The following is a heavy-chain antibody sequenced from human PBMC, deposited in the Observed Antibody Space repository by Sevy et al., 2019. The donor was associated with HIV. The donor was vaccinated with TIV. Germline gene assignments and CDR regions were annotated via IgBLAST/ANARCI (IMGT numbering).Heavy chain of an antibody. CDR3: AKALNPALESMLQVNLRTLKGFDV. D-gene: IGHD2-8*01. J-gene: IGHJ3*01. CDR1: GFTFSSYA. CDR2: IFGSGGGT. Sequence: GGSLRLSCAASGFTFSSYAMNWVRQAPGKGLEWVSTIFGSGGGTYYADSVKGRFTISRDNSQNTLHLQMNSLRADDTAVYYCAKALNPALESMLQVNLRTLKGFDVWGQGTMVTVSS. V-gene: IGHV3-23*01.